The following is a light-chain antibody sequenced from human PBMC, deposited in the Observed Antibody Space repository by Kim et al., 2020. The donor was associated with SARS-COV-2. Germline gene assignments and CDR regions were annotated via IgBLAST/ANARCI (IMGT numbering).Light chain of an antibody. Sequence: GQSFAITCTGTSSDVGGYDYVSWYQQHPGKAPELMVYDVTKRPLGVPDRFSGSKSGNTASLTISGLQAEDEADYYCCSYVGSYIMVFGGGTKLTVL. CDR2: DVT. CDR3: CSYVGSYIMV. J-gene: IGLJ2*01. V-gene: IGLV2-11*03. CDR1: SSDVGGYDY.